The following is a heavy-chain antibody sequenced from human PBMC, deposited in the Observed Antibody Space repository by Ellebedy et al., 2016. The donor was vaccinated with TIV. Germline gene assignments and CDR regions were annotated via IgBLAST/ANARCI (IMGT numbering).Heavy chain of an antibody. D-gene: IGHD5-18*01. J-gene: IGHJ4*02. CDR2: INLGIGDT. V-gene: IGHV1-3*01. CDR1: GYIFTTYA. Sequence: AASVKVSCNTSGYIFTTYAMHWVRQPPGQSLEWMGWINLGIGDTKYSQNFQGRLTITSDASASTVYMELSSLRSGDTAVYFCARGYSYEFDYWGQGTLVTVSS. CDR3: ARGYSYEFDY.